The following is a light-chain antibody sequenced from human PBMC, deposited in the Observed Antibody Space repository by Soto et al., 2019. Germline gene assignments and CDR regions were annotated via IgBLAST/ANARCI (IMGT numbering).Light chain of an antibody. CDR1: SSDVGAFNN. CDR2: DVT. J-gene: IGLJ1*01. Sequence: QSVLTQPASVSGSPGQSISISCIGTSSDVGAFNNVSWYQHHPGKAPQLIIYDVTSRPSGVSNRFSASKSGNTASLTISGLQAEDEADYYCSSYTTRNTEVFGTGTKVTVL. CDR3: SSYTTRNTEV. V-gene: IGLV2-14*03.